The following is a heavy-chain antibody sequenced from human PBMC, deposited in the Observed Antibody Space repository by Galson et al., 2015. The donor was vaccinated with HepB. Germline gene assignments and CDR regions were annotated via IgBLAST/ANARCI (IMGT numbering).Heavy chain of an antibody. D-gene: IGHD3-16*02. CDR1: GFTFSSYA. CDR2: ISGSGGST. J-gene: IGHJ3*02. CDR3: ARHLRLYYDYVWGSYLGGVGDAFDI. V-gene: IGHV3-23*01. Sequence: SLRLSCAASGFTFSSYAMSWVRQAPGKGLEWVSAISGSGGSTYYADSVKGRFTISRDNSKNTLYLQMNSLRAEDTAVYYCARHLRLYYDYVWGSYLGGVGDAFDIWGQGTMVTVSS.